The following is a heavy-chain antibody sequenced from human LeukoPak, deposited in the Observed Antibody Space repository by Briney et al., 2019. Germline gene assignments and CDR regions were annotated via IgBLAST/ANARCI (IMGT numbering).Heavy chain of an antibody. D-gene: IGHD2-15*01. V-gene: IGHV4-59*11. CDR1: GGSINSHY. CDR2: VYKSGSI. CDR3: ATKVRGGFDI. Sequence: PSETLSLTCTVSGGSINSHYCNWIRQSPGKGLEWIGYVYKSGSINYNPSLKSRVTISVDTSKSQFSLKLNSVTAAATAIYYCATKVRGGFDIWGQGTMVTVSS. J-gene: IGHJ3*02.